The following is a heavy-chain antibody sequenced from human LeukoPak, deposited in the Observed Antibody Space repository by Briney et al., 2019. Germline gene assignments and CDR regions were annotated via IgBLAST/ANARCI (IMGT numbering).Heavy chain of an antibody. CDR2: IYYSGST. V-gene: IGHV4-39*07. J-gene: IGHJ4*02. Sequence: SETLSLTCTVSGGSISSSSYYWGWVRQPPGKGLAWIGSIYYSGSTYYNPSLKSRVTISVDTSKNQFSLKLSSVTAADTAVYYCARGAHCSGGSCFNFDYWGQGTLVTVSS. CDR3: ARGAHCSGGSCFNFDY. CDR1: GGSISSSSYY. D-gene: IGHD2-15*01.